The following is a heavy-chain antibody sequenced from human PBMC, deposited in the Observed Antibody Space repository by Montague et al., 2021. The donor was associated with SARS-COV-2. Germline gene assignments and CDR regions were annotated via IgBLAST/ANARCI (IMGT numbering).Heavy chain of an antibody. D-gene: IGHD3-22*01. CDR2: IFHSGRT. J-gene: IGHJ6*02. Sequence: SETLSLTCTVSGGSIDSFYWSWIRRPPGKGLEWIGCIFHSGRTYYNPSLKSRVSMSVDTSKNQVSLRLGSLTAADTAVYYCARGGYYDNTGYYSDYYYNMDVWGQGTTVTVSS. CDR1: GGSIDSFY. V-gene: IGHV4-59*01. CDR3: ARGGYYDNTGYYSDYYYNMDV.